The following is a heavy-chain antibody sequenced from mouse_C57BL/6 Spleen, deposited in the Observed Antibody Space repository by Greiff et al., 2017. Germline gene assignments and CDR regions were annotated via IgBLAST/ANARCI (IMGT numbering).Heavy chain of an antibody. D-gene: IGHD1-1*01. J-gene: IGHJ4*01. CDR2: ISSGSSTI. CDR3: SRSLYYGSSWDYAMDY. V-gene: IGHV5-17*01. CDR1: GFTFSDYG. Sequence: DVMLVESGGGLVKPGGSLKLSCAASGFTFSDYGMHWVRQAPEKGLEWVAYISSGSSTIYYADTVKGRFTISRDNAKNTLFLQMTSLRSEDTAMYYCSRSLYYGSSWDYAMDYWGQGTSVTVSS.